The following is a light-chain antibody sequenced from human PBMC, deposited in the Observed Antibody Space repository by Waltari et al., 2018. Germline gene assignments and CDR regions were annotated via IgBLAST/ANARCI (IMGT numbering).Light chain of an antibody. V-gene: IGLV4-69*01. CDR1: SGPSSNV. J-gene: IGLJ3*02. Sequence: QLVLTQSPSASASLGASVKLTCTLSSGPSSNVIAWLQQQPEKGPRYLMKVNSDGSHSKGDKIPDRFAGSSSGTEHYLTISSRQSEDEADYYCQTGGHGTWVFGGGTKLTVL. CDR3: QTGGHGTWV. CDR2: VNSDGSH.